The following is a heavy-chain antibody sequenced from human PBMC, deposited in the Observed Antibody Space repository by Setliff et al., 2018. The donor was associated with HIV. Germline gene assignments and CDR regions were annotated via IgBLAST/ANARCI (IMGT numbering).Heavy chain of an antibody. D-gene: IGHD5-18*01. V-gene: IGHV1-18*01. CDR2: ISAYNGNT. Sequence: ASVKVSCKASGYTFTSYGISWVRQAPGQGLEWMGWISAYNGNTNYAQKLQGRVTMTTDTSTSTAYMELRSLRSDDPAVYYCARRPEIQLWLSLFATPDYYFDYWGQGTLVTVSS. J-gene: IGHJ4*02. CDR1: GYTFTSYG. CDR3: ARRPEIQLWLSLFATPDYYFDY.